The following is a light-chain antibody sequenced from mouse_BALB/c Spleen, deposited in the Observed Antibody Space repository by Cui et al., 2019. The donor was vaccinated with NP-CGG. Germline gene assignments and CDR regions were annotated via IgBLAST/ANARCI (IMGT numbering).Light chain of an antibody. J-gene: IGLJ1*01. CDR3: ALWYSNHWV. CDR2: GTN. V-gene: IGLV1*01. Sequence: QAVFTQESALTTSPGETVTLTCRSSTGAVTSSNYANWVQEKPDHLFTGLIGGTNNRVPGVSARFSGSLIGDKAALTITGAQTEDEAIYFCALWYSNHWVFGGGTKLTVL. CDR1: TGAVTSSNY.